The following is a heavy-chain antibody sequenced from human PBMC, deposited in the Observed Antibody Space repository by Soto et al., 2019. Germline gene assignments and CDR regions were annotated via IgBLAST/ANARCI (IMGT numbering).Heavy chain of an antibody. D-gene: IGHD3-10*01. CDR3: ARDLVLLWFGELNG. CDR2: ISYDGSNK. J-gene: IGHJ4*02. V-gene: IGHV3-30-3*01. Sequence: QVQLVESGGGVVQPGRSLRLSCAASGFTFSSYAMHWVRQAPGKGLEWVAVISYDGSNKYYADYVKGRFTIYRDNSKNTLYLQMNSLRAEDTAVYYCARDLVLLWFGELNGWGQGTLVTVSS. CDR1: GFTFSSYA.